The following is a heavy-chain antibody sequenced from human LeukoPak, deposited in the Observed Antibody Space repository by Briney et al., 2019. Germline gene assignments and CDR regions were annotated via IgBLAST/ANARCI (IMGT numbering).Heavy chain of an antibody. CDR2: IYTGGNT. J-gene: IGHJ4*02. D-gene: IGHD3-22*01. CDR1: GSTFNNYW. Sequence: PGGSLRLSCAASGSTFNNYWIHWVRQVPGKGLVWVSTIYTGGNTYYAASVKGRFTISRDFSKNTVFLHMNSLRAEDTAMYYCARGDDSGYYDYFDYWGQGALVTVSS. CDR3: ARGDDSGYYDYFDY. V-gene: IGHV3-53*01.